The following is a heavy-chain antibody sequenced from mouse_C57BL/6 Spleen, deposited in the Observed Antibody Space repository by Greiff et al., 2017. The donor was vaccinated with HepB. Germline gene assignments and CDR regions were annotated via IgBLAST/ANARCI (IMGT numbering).Heavy chain of an antibody. V-gene: IGHV14-1*01. CDR1: GFNIKDYY. CDR3: TITTVVAKAMDY. CDR2: IDPEDGDT. Sequence: VQLQQSGAELVRPGASVKLSGTASGFNIKDYYMHWVKQRPEQGLEWIGRIDPEDGDTEYAPKFQGKATMTADTSSNTAYLQLSSLTSEDTAVYYCTITTVVAKAMDYWGQGTSVTVSS. J-gene: IGHJ4*01. D-gene: IGHD1-1*01.